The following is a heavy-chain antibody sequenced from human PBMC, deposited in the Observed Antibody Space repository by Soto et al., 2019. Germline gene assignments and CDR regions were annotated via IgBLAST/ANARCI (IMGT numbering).Heavy chain of an antibody. CDR1: GFTFSSYA. J-gene: IGHJ4*02. V-gene: IGHV3-23*01. D-gene: IGHD2-15*01. CDR3: AKRRGAGGHFDY. CDR2: VSNGGST. Sequence: GGSLRLSCAASGFTFSSYAMGWVRQGPGKGLEWVAVVSNGGSTHYADSVRGRFTISRDNAKNTLSLQMNSLTAEDTAVYFCAKRRGAGGHFDYWGQGALVTVSS.